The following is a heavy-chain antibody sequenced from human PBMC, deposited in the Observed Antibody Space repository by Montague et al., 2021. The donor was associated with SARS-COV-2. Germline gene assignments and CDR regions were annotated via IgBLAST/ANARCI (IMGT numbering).Heavy chain of an antibody. CDR1: GSSVRSYN. V-gene: IGHV4-59*02. D-gene: IGHD4-17*01. CDR2: IYDSGST. J-gene: IGHJ4*02. Sequence: SETLSLTCTVSGSSVRSYNWCWIRHPPGKGLDWIGNIYDSGSTTYNPYLKSRVTISVDTSKNQFSLKLSSVTAADTAVSYCAGENKVTTFGGPYYIDSWGQGTLVTVSA. CDR3: AGENKVTTFGGPYYIDS.